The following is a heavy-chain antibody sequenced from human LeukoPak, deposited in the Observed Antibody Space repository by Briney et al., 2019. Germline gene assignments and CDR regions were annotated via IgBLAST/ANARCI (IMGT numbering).Heavy chain of an antibody. CDR1: GFTFSSYA. D-gene: IGHD3-3*01. CDR3: ARELGLRFLEWSPSSYGMDV. V-gene: IGHV3-23*01. Sequence: PGGSLRLSCAASGFTFSSYAMSWVRQAPGKGLEWVSAISGSGGSTYYADSVKGRFTISRDNSKNTLYLQMNSLRAEDTAVYYCARELGLRFLEWSPSSYGMDVWGQGTTVTVSS. J-gene: IGHJ6*02. CDR2: ISGSGGST.